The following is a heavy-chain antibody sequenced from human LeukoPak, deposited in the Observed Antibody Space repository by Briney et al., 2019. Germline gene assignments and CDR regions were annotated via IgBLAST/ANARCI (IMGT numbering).Heavy chain of an antibody. Sequence: ASVKVSCKTSGYSFTNYGISWVRQAPGQGLEGMGWISAYNGNTNYAQKLQGRVTMTTDTSTSTAYMELRSLRSDDTAVYYCARGTDYDFWSGYYRSLDYWGQGTLVTVSS. V-gene: IGHV1-18*01. CDR3: ARGTDYDFWSGYYRSLDY. J-gene: IGHJ4*02. D-gene: IGHD3-3*01. CDR2: ISAYNGNT. CDR1: GYSFTNYG.